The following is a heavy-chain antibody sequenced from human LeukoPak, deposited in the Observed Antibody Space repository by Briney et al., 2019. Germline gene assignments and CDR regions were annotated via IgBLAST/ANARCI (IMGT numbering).Heavy chain of an antibody. J-gene: IGHJ4*02. CDR2: ISDSGDNI. CDR3: ARELTD. CDR1: GFTFSNCI. V-gene: IGHV3-21*01. Sequence: GGSLRLSCAASGFTFSNCIMNWVRQAPGKGLEWVSSISDSGDNIFYGESVKGRFTMSRDNAKNTPYLKTSSLSAEDTAVYYCARELTDWSQGTLVTVSS.